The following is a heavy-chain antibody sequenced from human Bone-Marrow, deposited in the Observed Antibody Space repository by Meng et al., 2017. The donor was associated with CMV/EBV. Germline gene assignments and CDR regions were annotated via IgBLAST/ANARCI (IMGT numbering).Heavy chain of an antibody. D-gene: IGHD2-2*01. CDR1: GGTFSSYA. V-gene: IGHV1-69*05. J-gene: IGHJ4*02. Sequence: SVKVSCKASGGTFSSYAISWVRQAPGQGLEWMGGIIPIFGTTNSAQKFQGRVTITTDESTSTAYMELNSLRAEDTAVYYCARAKDCSSTTCYGDYWGQGALVTVSS. CDR3: ARAKDCSSTTCYGDY. CDR2: IIPIFGTT.